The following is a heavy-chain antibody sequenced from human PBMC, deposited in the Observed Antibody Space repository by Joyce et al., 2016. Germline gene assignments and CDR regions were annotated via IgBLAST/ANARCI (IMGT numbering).Heavy chain of an antibody. V-gene: IGHV3-30*18. Sequence: QVQLVASGGGVVQPGRSLRLSCAASGHTRSNYGVHGVRQVRGKGLEWVAVITYDGIYKYYADSVKGRFTISRDNSKNTVFLEMNSLRTEDTAVYYCAKILTATYSSGWFLDYWGQGTLVTVS. CDR1: GHTRSNYG. J-gene: IGHJ4*02. CDR3: AKILTATYSSGWFLDY. D-gene: IGHD6-25*01. CDR2: ITYDGIYK.